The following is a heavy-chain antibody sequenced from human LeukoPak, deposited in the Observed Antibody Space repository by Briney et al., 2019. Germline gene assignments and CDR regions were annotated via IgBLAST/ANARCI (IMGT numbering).Heavy chain of an antibody. CDR2: INPNSGGT. CDR1: GYTFTGYY. V-gene: IGHV1-2*02. J-gene: IGHJ6*03. D-gene: IGHD4-23*01. Sequence: GASVKVSCKASGYTFTGYYMHWVRQAPGQGLEWMGWINPNSGGTNYAQKFQGRVTMTRDTSISTAYMELSRLRSDDTAVYYCARDYGGDYYYYYMDVWGKGTTVTVSS. CDR3: ARDYGGDYYYYYMDV.